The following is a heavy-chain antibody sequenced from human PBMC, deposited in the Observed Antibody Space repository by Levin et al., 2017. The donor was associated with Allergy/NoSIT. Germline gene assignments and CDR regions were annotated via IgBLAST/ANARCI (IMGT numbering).Heavy chain of an antibody. CDR1: GFTFSNYG. D-gene: IGHD1-1*01. J-gene: IGHJ4*02. V-gene: IGHV3-30*13. CDR2: ISDDGSSE. Sequence: GGSLRLSCAASGFTFSNYGMHWVRQAPGKGLEWVGVISDDGSSEFYIDSVKGRFTISRDNSKNRLYLQMDSLRAEDTALYYCVREIAEEGTWGQGTLVIVSS. CDR3: VREIAEEGT.